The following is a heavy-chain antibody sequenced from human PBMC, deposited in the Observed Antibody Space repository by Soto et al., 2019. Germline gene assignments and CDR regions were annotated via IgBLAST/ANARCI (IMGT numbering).Heavy chain of an antibody. CDR1: GFTFDDYA. CDR3: AKDKGGVGYYGMDV. Sequence: PGGSLRLSCAASGFTFDDYAMHWVRQAPGKGLEWVSGISWNSGSIGYADSVKGRFTISRDNAKNSLYLQMNSLRAEDTALYYCAKDKGGVGYYGMDVWGQGTTVTVSS. CDR2: ISWNSGSI. J-gene: IGHJ6*02. V-gene: IGHV3-9*01. D-gene: IGHD3-10*01.